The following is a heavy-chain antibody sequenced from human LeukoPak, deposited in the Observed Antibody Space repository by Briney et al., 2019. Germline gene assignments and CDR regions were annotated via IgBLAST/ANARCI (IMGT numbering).Heavy chain of an antibody. Sequence: KPSETLSLTCTVSGGSISSASYYWSWVRQSPGTGLEWIGEIWHSGYTNYNPSLKSRVTISVDTSKNQFSLRLTSVTAADTAIYYCASRYNWNHFDYWGHGTLVTVSS. CDR2: IWHSGYT. J-gene: IGHJ4*01. CDR1: GGSISSASYY. D-gene: IGHD1-20*01. CDR3: ASRYNWNHFDY. V-gene: IGHV4-39*07.